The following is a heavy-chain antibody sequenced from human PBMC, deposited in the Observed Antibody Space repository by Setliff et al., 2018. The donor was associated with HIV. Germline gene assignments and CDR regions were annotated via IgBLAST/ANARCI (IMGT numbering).Heavy chain of an antibody. CDR3: ARGGGYENGDYHNYGMDV. CDR2: ISSTSDYI. J-gene: IGHJ6*02. D-gene: IGHD5-12*01. V-gene: IGHV3-21*01. Sequence: GGSLRLSCTGSGFSFDDQTMSWVRQAPGKGLEWVSSISSTSDYIYYADSVKGRFIISRDNAKNSLVLQMSGLRAGDTAVYYCARGGGYENGDYHNYGMDVWGRGTTVTVSS. CDR1: GFSFDDQT.